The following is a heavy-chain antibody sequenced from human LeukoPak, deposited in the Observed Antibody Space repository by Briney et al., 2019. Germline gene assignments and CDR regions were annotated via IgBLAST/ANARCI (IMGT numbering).Heavy chain of an antibody. CDR3: ARDHYANFWSGYYPGYFDY. D-gene: IGHD3-3*01. CDR2: ISYDGSNK. CDR1: GFTFSSYA. Sequence: GGSLRLSCAASGFTFSSYAMHWVRQAPGKGLEWVAVISYDGSNKYYADSVKGRFTIPRDNSKNTLYLQMNSLRAEDTAVYYCARDHYANFWSGYYPGYFDYWGQGTLVTVSS. J-gene: IGHJ4*02. V-gene: IGHV3-30-3*01.